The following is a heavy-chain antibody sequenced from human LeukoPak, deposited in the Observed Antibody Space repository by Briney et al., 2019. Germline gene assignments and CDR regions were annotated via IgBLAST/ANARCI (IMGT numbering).Heavy chain of an antibody. CDR2: ISGSGGST. CDR1: GFTFSSYA. V-gene: IGHV3-23*01. CDR3: AKYPRDYSNYYLDY. D-gene: IGHD4-11*01. J-gene: IGHJ4*02. Sequence: PGGSLRLSCAASGFTFSSYAMSWVRQAPGKGLEWVSAISGSGGSTYYADSVKGRFTISRDNSKNTLYLQMNSLRAEDTAVYYCAKYPRDYSNYYLDYWGQGTLVTVSS.